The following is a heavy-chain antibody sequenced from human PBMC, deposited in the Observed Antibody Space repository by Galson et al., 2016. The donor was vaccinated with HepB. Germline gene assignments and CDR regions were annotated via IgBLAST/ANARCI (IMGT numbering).Heavy chain of an antibody. CDR2: LSHDGSNT. V-gene: IGHV3-30*18. CDR1: GFTFSDNG. Sequence: SLRLSCAASGFTFSDNGLHWVRQAPGKGLEWVAVLSHDGSNTYYADSVKGRFTISRDNSKGTLYLEMNSLRADDTALYYCAKSSTKGYCSGGSCGYMDVWGKGTTVTVSS. CDR3: AKSSTKGYCSGGSCGYMDV. J-gene: IGHJ6*03. D-gene: IGHD2-15*01.